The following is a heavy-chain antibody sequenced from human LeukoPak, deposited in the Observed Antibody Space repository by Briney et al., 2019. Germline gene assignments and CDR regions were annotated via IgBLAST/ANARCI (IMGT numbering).Heavy chain of an antibody. CDR2: INLNSGGT. CDR1: GYTFTSYG. CDR3: ARVAGGDWYYFDF. V-gene: IGHV1-2*02. D-gene: IGHD2-21*02. Sequence: ASVKVSCKASGYTFTSYGISWVRQAPGQGLEWMGWINLNSGGTNYAQNFQGRVTMTRDTSISAAYMELSRLGSDDTAIYYCARVAGGDWYYFDFWGQGTLVTVSS. J-gene: IGHJ4*02.